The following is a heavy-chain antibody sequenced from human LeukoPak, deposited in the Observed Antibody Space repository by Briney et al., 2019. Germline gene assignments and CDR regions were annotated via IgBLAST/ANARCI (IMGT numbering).Heavy chain of an antibody. CDR2: IYYSGST. CDR3: ARRGITGTTENFDY. J-gene: IGHJ4*02. CDR1: GGSISSSSYY. D-gene: IGHD1-7*01. V-gene: IGHV4-39*01. Sequence: PSETLSLTCTVSGGSISSSSYYWGWIRQPPGKGLEWIGSIYYSGSTYYNPSLKSRVTISVDTSKNQFSLKLSSVTAADTAVYYCARRGITGTTENFDYWGQGTLVTVSS.